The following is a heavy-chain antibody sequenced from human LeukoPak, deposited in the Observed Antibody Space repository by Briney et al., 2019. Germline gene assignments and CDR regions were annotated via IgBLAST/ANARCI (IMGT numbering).Heavy chain of an antibody. V-gene: IGHV4-39*02. CDR3: ARGPPYIVVVTAIGFFDY. CDR1: GDSSTSDSYY. D-gene: IGHD2-21*02. J-gene: IGHJ4*02. CDR2: IYYSGST. Sequence: DPSETLSLTCIISGDSSTSDSYYGGWVRQPPGKGLEWIGNIYYSGSTYYNPSLKSRVTMSVDTSKNQFFLKLSSVTAADTAVYYCARGPPYIVVVTAIGFFDYWGQGTLVTVSS.